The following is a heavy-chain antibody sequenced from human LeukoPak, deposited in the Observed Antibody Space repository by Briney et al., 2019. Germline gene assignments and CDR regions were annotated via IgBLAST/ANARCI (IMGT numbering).Heavy chain of an antibody. CDR3: ARDFYASGFYFWFDP. D-gene: IGHD2/OR15-2a*01. J-gene: IGHJ5*02. Sequence: SSETLSLTCTVSGGYTGSHYWSWIRQPAGKGLEWIGRISPSGTTHYNPSLGSRVTMSVDTSNNFFSLRLTSVTAADTAVYYCARDFYASGFYFWFDPWGQGTLVTVSS. V-gene: IGHV4-4*07. CDR2: ISPSGTT. CDR1: GGYTGSHY.